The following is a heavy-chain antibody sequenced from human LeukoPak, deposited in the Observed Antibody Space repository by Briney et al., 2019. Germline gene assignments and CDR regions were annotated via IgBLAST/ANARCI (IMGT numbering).Heavy chain of an antibody. J-gene: IGHJ3*02. Sequence: SETLSLTCTVSGGSISSGGYYWSWLRQHPGKGLEWIGYIYYSGSTYYNPSLKSRVTISVDTSKNQFSLKLSSVTAADTAVYYCASGPQNYDILTGYGSDAFDIWGQGTMVTVSS. CDR1: GGSISSGGYY. CDR2: IYYSGST. CDR3: ASGPQNYDILTGYGSDAFDI. D-gene: IGHD3-9*01. V-gene: IGHV4-31*03.